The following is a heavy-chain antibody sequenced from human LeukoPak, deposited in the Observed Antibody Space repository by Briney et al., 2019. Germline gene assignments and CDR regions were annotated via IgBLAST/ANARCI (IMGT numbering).Heavy chain of an antibody. CDR1: AGSISSYY. CDR3: ARGSDNSFDY. J-gene: IGHJ4*02. D-gene: IGHD3-10*01. CDR2: IYYSGST. Sequence: PESLSLTCTVAAGSISSYYWSWIRQPPGKGLEWNGYIYYSGSTYYNPSLKSRVTISVEPSKNQFSLKLSSVTAADTAVYYWARGSDNSFDYWGQGTLVTVSS. V-gene: IGHV4-59*08.